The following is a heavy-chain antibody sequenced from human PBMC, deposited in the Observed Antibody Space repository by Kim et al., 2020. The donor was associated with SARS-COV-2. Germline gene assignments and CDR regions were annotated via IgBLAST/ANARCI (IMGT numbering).Heavy chain of an antibody. V-gene: IGHV3-30*04. Sequence: GGSLRLSCAASGFTFSSYAMHWVRQAPGKGLEWVAVISYDGSNKYYADSVKGRFTISRDNSKNTLYLQMNSLRAEDTAVYYCAREREIDYYGSGSYPNWFDPWGQGTLVTVSS. CDR3: AREREIDYYGSGSYPNWFDP. J-gene: IGHJ5*02. CDR1: GFTFSSYA. CDR2: ISYDGSNK. D-gene: IGHD3-10*01.